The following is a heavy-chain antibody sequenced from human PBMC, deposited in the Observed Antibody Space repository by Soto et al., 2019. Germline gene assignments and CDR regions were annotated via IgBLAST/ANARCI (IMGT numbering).Heavy chain of an antibody. CDR2: INPSCGST. CDR3: ARALATYYDFWSGYYTGFRTYYYYGMDV. D-gene: IGHD3-3*01. V-gene: IGHV1-46*01. CDR1: GYTFTSYY. J-gene: IGHJ6*02. Sequence: ASVKVSCKASGYTFTSYYMHWVRQAPGQGLEWMGIINPSCGSTSYAQKFQGRVTMTRDTSTSTVYMELSSLRSEDTAVYYCARALATYYDFWSGYYTGFRTYYYYGMDVWGQGTRVTVSS.